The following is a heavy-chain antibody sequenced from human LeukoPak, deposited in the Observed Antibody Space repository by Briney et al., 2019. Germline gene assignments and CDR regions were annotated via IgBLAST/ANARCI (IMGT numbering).Heavy chain of an antibody. Sequence: SETLSLTCAVYGGSFSGYYWSWIRQPPGKGLEWIGEINHSGSTNYNPALKSRVPISVDTSKNQFSLKLSSVTAADTAVYYCASGEYSSSLSIVDYWGQGTLVTVSS. V-gene: IGHV4-34*01. D-gene: IGHD6-6*01. J-gene: IGHJ4*02. CDR3: ASGEYSSSLSIVDY. CDR1: GGSFSGYY. CDR2: INHSGST.